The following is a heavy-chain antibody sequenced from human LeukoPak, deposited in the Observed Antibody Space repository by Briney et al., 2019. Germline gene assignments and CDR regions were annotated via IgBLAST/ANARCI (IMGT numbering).Heavy chain of an antibody. J-gene: IGHJ4*02. D-gene: IGHD3-22*01. Sequence: SETLSLTCTVSGGSISSYYWSWIRQPPGKGLEWIGYIYYSGSTNYNPSLKSRVTISVDTSKNQFSLKLSSVTAADTAVYYCARGAYESSGLTYHYFDYWGQGTLVTVSS. V-gene: IGHV4-59*01. CDR2: IYYSGST. CDR1: GGSISSYY. CDR3: ARGAYESSGLTYHYFDY.